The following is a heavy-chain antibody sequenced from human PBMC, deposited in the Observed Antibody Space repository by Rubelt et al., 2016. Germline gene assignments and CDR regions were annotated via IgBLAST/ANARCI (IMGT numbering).Heavy chain of an antibody. V-gene: IGHV4-59*09. CDR2: GST. D-gene: IGHD6-13*01. J-gene: IGHJ4*02. CDR3: VRGRSGSTWSYFDR. Sequence: GSTSSNPSVKSRLTISLDTSKNQFSLNLSSVTAADTAIYYCVRGRSGSTWSYFDRWGQGTLVTVSS.